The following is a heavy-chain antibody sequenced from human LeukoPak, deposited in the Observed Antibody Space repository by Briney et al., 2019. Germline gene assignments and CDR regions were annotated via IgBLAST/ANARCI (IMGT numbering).Heavy chain of an antibody. D-gene: IGHD4-23*01. CDR3: ARVDYGGNYFDY. J-gene: IGHJ4*02. V-gene: IGHV3-11*05. Sequence: PGGSLRLSCAASGFTFSDYYMSWIRQAPGKGLEWISFISGSSSYTNYADSVQGQFTISRDNAKKSPYLQMNSLRAEDTAVYYCARVDYGGNYFDYWGQGTLVTVSS. CDR1: GFTFSDYY. CDR2: ISGSSSYT.